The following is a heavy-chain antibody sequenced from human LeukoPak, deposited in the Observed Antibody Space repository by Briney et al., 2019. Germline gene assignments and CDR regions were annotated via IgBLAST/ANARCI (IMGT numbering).Heavy chain of an antibody. CDR1: GYTFTSYY. J-gene: IGHJ4*02. D-gene: IGHD4-23*01. CDR3: ARDPGTTVVTKYYLDY. Sequence: GASVKVSCKASGYTFTSYYMHWVRQAPGQGLEWMGIINPSGGSTSYAQKFQGRVTMTRDTSTSTVYMELSSLRSEDTAVYYCARDPGTTVVTKYYLDYWGQGTLVTVSS. V-gene: IGHV1-46*01. CDR2: INPSGGST.